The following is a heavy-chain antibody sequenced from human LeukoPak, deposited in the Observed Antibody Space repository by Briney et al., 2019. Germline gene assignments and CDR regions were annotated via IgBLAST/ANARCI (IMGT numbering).Heavy chain of an antibody. CDR3: ARDSGGSYDY. J-gene: IGHJ4*02. V-gene: IGHV3-30-3*01. CDR1: GFTFSSYA. CDR2: ISYDGSNK. Sequence: GGSLRLSCAASGFTFSSYAMHWVRQAPGKGLEWVAVISYDGSNKYYADSVKGRFTISRDNSKNTLYLQMNSLRAEDTAVYYCARDSGGSYDYWGQGTLVTVSS. D-gene: IGHD1-26*01.